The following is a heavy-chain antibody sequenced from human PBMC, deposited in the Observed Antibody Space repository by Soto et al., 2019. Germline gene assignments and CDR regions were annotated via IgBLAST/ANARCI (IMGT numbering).Heavy chain of an antibody. CDR3: AKDLWVRGVMNGMDV. V-gene: IGHV3-23*01. J-gene: IGHJ6*02. CDR2: ISGSGDNT. D-gene: IGHD3-10*01. CDR1: GFTLSTYA. Sequence: EVQLLESGGGLVQPGGSLRLSCAASGFTLSTYAINWVRQAPGKGLEWVSAISGSGDNTYYADSVKGRFTISRDNSKNTLYLQISSLRAEDTAVYYCAKDLWVRGVMNGMDVWGQGTTVTVSS.